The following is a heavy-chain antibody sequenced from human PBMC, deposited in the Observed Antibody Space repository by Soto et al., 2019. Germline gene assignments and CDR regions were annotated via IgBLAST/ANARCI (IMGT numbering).Heavy chain of an antibody. D-gene: IGHD1-20*01. J-gene: IGHJ4*02. Sequence: SETLSLTCAVSGGSISRGYPYCGSLRQSPGKVPECIGSVFYTGFASYNPSLESRVSVSVDTSKNQFSLKVSGVSAADTAVYYCATAQKGYNWNYFDHWGQGGLVT. CDR1: GGSISRGYPY. V-gene: IGHV4-39*01. CDR3: ATAQKGYNWNYFDH. CDR2: VFYTGFA.